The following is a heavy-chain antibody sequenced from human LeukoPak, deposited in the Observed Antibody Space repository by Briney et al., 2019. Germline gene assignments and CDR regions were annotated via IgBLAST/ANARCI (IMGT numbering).Heavy chain of an antibody. CDR1: GLTFSRYE. CDR3: ATSQGSWPDYFDY. CDR2: ISTSGSSI. J-gene: IGHJ4*02. V-gene: IGHV3-48*03. D-gene: IGHD6-13*01. Sequence: WGSLRLSCAASGLTFSRYEMNWVGQAPGKGLEWVSYISTSGSSIYDADSVKGRFTISRDNAKNSLFLQMNSLRAEDTAVYYCATSQGSWPDYFDYWGQGTLVTVSS.